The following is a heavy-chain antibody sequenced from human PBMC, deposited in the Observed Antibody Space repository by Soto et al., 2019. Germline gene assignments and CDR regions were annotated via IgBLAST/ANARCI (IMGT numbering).Heavy chain of an antibody. J-gene: IGHJ4*02. CDR1: GFTFSSYP. CDR3: ARERAAGYYPN. D-gene: IGHD3-22*01. Sequence: GGSLRLSCEVSGFTFSSYPIHWVRQAPGKGLEWVALISKDGNNEYYADSVKGRFTISRDTSRNTLYLQMNSLRDEDTAVYYCARERAAGYYPNWGQGALVTVSS. CDR2: ISKDGNNE. V-gene: IGHV3-30-3*01.